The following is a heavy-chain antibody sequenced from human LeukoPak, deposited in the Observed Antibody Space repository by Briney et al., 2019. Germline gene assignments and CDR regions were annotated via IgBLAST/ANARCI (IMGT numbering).Heavy chain of an antibody. J-gene: IGHJ6*03. CDR2: TSSSWCYI. V-gene: IGHV3-21*01. CDR3: ARDSGAVGYYYYYNMDV. D-gene: IGHD5-12*01. CDR1: TFTFSSYS. Sequence: AGSLTLSCVASTFTFSSYSMTWVPQAPGKGLEWVSSTSSSWCYIYYADSVKGRFHISRDNAKNSLYLQMSSLRAEDRAVYYCARDSGAVGYYYYYNMDVWGKGTTVTVSS.